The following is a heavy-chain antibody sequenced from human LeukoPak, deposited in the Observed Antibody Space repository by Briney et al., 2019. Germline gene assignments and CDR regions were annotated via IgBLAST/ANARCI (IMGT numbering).Heavy chain of an antibody. CDR1: GGSISSGGYS. Sequence: PSQTLSLTCAVSGGSISSGGYSWSWIRQPPGKGLEWIGYIYHSGSTYYNPSLKSRVTISVDRSKNQFSLKLSSVTAADIAVYYCARGGESKFDYWGQGTLVTVSS. D-gene: IGHD4-17*01. CDR2: IYHSGST. CDR3: ARGGESKFDY. V-gene: IGHV4-30-2*01. J-gene: IGHJ4*02.